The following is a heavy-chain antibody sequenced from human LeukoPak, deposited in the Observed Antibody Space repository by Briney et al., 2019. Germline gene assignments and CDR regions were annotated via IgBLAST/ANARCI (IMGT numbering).Heavy chain of an antibody. CDR2: IYYSGST. V-gene: IGHV4-39*02. CDR3: ARDFWYCSSTSCYGGAFDI. CDR1: GGSISSSSYY. D-gene: IGHD2-2*01. Sequence: PSETLSLTCTVSGGSISSSSYYWGWIRQPPGKGLEWIGSIYYSGSTYYNPSLKSRFTISVDTSKNQFSLKLSSVTAADTAVYYCARDFWYCSSTSCYGGAFDIWGQGTMVTVSS. J-gene: IGHJ3*02.